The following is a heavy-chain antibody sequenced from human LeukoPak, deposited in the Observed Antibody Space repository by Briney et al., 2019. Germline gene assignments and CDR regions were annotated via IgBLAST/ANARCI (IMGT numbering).Heavy chain of an antibody. Sequence: GGSLRLSCAASGFTFRDYWMSWVRQTPGKGLEWVANIKPGGGEIYYLDSVKGRFTISRDNSKNTLYLQMNSLRAEDTAVYYCAKVFDILTGPYYFDYWGQGTLVTVSS. D-gene: IGHD3-9*01. J-gene: IGHJ4*02. CDR3: AKVFDILTGPYYFDY. CDR1: GFTFRDYW. CDR2: IKPGGGEI. V-gene: IGHV3-7*03.